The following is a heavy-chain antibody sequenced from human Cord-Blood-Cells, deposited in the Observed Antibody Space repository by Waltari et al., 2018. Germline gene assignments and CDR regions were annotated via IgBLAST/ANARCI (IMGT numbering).Heavy chain of an antibody. CDR3: ASGSYCSSTSCYYYYYYYMDV. V-gene: IGHV4-59*01. Sequence: QVQLQESGPGLVKPSETLSLTCTVSGGSISSYYWSWIQQPPGKGLEWIGYIYYSGSTNYNPALKSRVTISVDTSKNQFSLKLSSVTAADTAVYYCASGSYCSSTSCYYYYYYYMDVWGKGTTVIVSS. J-gene: IGHJ6*03. CDR2: IYYSGST. CDR1: GGSISSYY. D-gene: IGHD2-2*01.